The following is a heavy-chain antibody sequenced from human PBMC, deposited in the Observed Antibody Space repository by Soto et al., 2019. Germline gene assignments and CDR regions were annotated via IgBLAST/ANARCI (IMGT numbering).Heavy chain of an antibody. CDR2: ISAYNGNT. D-gene: IGHD3-3*01. CDR3: ARDFAVGLSDY. CDR1: GYTFTSYG. J-gene: IGHJ4*02. Sequence: QVQLVQSGAEVKKPGASVKVSCKASGYTFTSYGISWVRQAPGQGLEWMGWISAYNGNTNYAQKLQGRVTMTTDTSTRTAFMELRSLRSHDTAVHYCARDFAVGLSDYWGQGTLVTVSS. V-gene: IGHV1-18*01.